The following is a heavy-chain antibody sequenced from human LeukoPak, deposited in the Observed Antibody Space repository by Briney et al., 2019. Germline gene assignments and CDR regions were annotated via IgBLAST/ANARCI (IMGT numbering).Heavy chain of an antibody. Sequence: ASVKVSCKASGYTFTSYDINWVRQATGQGLEWLGWMNPNSGNTGYAQKFRGRVTITRDTSINTAYMELSNLRSEDTAVYYCARGRPASFDPWGQGTLVTVSS. D-gene: IGHD2-2*01. V-gene: IGHV1-8*03. J-gene: IGHJ5*02. CDR1: GYTFTSYD. CDR2: MNPNSGNT. CDR3: ARGRPASFDP.